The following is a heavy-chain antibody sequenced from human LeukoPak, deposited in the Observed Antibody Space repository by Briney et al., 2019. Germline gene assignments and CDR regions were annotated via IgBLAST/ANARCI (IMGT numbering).Heavy chain of an antibody. V-gene: IGHV3-53*01. CDR1: GFTFSSYW. CDR3: ARRAGAYSHPYDY. CDR2: IYSDNT. Sequence: GGSLRLSCAASGFTFSSYWMSWVRQAPGKGLEWVSFIYSDNTHYSDSVKGRFTISRDNSKNTLYLQMNSLRAEDTAVYYCARRAGAYSHPYDYWGQGTLVTVSS. J-gene: IGHJ4*02. D-gene: IGHD4/OR15-4a*01.